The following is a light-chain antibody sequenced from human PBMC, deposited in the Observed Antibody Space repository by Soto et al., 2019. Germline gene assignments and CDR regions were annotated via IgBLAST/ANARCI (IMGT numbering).Light chain of an antibody. Sequence: IVMTHSPATLSVSPLYRSTLSFRVSQLISYNLAWYQQKPGQTPRLLIYDTSIRATGVPARFSGSRSGAEFTLTISSLQPEDFAVYYCQHYVTWPLTFGGGTKVDIK. J-gene: IGKJ4*01. V-gene: IGKV3-15*01. CDR1: QLISYN. CDR3: QHYVTWPLT. CDR2: DTS.